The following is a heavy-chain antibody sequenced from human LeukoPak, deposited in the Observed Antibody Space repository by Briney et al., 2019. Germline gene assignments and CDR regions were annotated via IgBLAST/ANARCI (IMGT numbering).Heavy chain of an antibody. CDR1: GFTFDDYG. J-gene: IGHJ4*02. V-gene: IGHV3-20*04. CDR2: IQWNDDST. D-gene: IGHD6-19*01. CDR3: ARDSDYYSSGWSPWDY. Sequence: GGSLRLSCAASGFTFDDYGMSWVRQAPGKGLEWVSSIQWNDDSTGYADSVKGRFTIPRDNAKNSLYLQMKSLRAEDTALYYCARDSDYYSSGWSPWDYWGQGTLVTVSS.